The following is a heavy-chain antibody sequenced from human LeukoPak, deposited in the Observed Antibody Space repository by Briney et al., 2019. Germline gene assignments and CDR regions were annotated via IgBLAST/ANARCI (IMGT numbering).Heavy chain of an antibody. CDR3: ARAGGDYFDY. Sequence: GGSLRLSCAASGFTFSSYSMNWVRQAPGKGLEWVSSISSSSSYIYYADSVKGRFTISRDNAKNSLYLQMNSLRAEDMAVYYCARAGGDYFDYWGQGTLVTVSS. D-gene: IGHD1-14*01. J-gene: IGHJ4*02. V-gene: IGHV3-21*01. CDR2: ISSSSSYI. CDR1: GFTFSSYS.